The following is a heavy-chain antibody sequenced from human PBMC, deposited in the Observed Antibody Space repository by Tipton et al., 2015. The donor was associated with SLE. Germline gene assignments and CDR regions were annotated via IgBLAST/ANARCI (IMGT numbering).Heavy chain of an antibody. J-gene: IGHJ3*02. V-gene: IGHV1-18*01. CDR1: GYTFTSYG. CDR3: ATTLPVEMATNEGDAFDI. D-gene: IGHD5-24*01. CDR2: ISAYNGNT. Sequence: QLVQSGAEVKKPGASVKVSCKASGYTFTSYGISWVRQAPGQGLEWMGWISAYNGNTNYAQKLQGRVTMTTDTSTSTAYMELRSLRSDDTAVYYCATTLPVEMATNEGDAFDIWGQGTMVTVSS.